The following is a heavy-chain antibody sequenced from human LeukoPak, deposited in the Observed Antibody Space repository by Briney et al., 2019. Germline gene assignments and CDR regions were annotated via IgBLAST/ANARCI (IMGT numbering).Heavy chain of an antibody. D-gene: IGHD5-24*01. CDR1: GFTFSSYW. V-gene: IGHV3-74*01. CDR2: VSSDGRNT. Sequence: PGGSLRLSCAASGFTFSSYWMHWVRQAPGKGLVWVSRVSSDGRNTIYADSVKGRFTISRDNAMNTLYLQMNSLRAEDTAVYFCARDLEDYDNYGEMAIWGQGTLVTVSS. J-gene: IGHJ4*02. CDR3: ARDLEDYDNYGEMAI.